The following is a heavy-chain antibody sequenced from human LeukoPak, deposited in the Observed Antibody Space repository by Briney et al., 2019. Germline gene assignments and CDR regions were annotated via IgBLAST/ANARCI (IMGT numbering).Heavy chain of an antibody. V-gene: IGHV3-21*04. D-gene: IGHD3-22*01. CDR1: GFTFSSYS. J-gene: IGHJ4*02. Sequence: GGSLRLSCAASGFTFSSYSMNWVRQAPGKGLEWVSSISSSSSYIYYADSVKGRFTISRDNSKNTLYLQMNSLRAEDTAVYYCAKGFYDSSGRFDYWGQGTLVTVSS. CDR2: ISSSSSYI. CDR3: AKGFYDSSGRFDY.